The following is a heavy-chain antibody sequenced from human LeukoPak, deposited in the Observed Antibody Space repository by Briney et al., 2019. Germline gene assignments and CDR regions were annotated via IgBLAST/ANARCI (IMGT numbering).Heavy chain of an antibody. CDR1: GFTFMNYN. CDR2: ISSYSDYI. Sequence: LRLSCTASGFTFMNYNMDSVRQAPGKGLEWVSSISSYSDYIDYADSVKGRFTISRDNAKNSLYLEMTSLRADDTAIYYCARKTVMVAAPFDYWGQGTLVTVSS. CDR3: ARKTVMVAAPFDY. V-gene: IGHV3-21*01. J-gene: IGHJ4*02. D-gene: IGHD2-15*01.